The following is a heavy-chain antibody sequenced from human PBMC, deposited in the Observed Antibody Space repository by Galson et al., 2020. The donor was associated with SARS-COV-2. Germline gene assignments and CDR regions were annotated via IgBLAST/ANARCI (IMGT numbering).Heavy chain of an antibody. Sequence: SQTLSPTCTVSGGSINSDNCYWSWIRQPAGRGLEWIGHISSSGSTNYNPSLKSRIFISVDTSKNQFSLTLSSVTAADTAVYYCARWAGVAVAGYDVLYIWGQGTRVPVSS. V-gene: IGHV4-61*09. D-gene: IGHD6-19*01. J-gene: IGHJ3*02. CDR3: ARWAGVAVAGYDVLYI. CDR2: ISSSGST. CDR1: GGSINSDNCY.